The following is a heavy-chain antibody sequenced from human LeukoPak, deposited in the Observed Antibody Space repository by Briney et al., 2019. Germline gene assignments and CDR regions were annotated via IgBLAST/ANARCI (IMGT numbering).Heavy chain of an antibody. CDR1: GGSISSSGYY. CDR3: AGEYSSSSGDY. V-gene: IGHV4-39*01. D-gene: IGHD6-6*01. Sequence: SETLSLTCTVSGGSISSSGYYWGWIRQPPGKGLEWIGSIYYSGSTYYNPSLKSRVTISVDTSKNQFSLKLSSVTAADTAVYYCAGEYSSSSGDYWGQGTLVTVSS. J-gene: IGHJ4*02. CDR2: IYYSGST.